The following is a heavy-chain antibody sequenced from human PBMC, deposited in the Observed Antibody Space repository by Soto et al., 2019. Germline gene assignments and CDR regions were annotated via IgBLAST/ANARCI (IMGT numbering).Heavy chain of an antibody. J-gene: IGHJ4*02. Sequence: QVQLVQSGAEVKKPGASVKVSCKASGYTFTSYGISWVRQAPGQGLEWMGWISAYNGNTNYAQKLQGRVTMTTDTSPGTAYTEAGSLRSNDTAVYYCARDRLLLVAATPEFNYWGQGTLVTVSS. CDR3: ARDRLLLVAATPEFNY. CDR1: GYTFTSYG. V-gene: IGHV1-18*01. D-gene: IGHD2-15*01. CDR2: ISAYNGNT.